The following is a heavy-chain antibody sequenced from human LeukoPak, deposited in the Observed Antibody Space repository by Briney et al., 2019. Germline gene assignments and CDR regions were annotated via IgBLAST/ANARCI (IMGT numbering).Heavy chain of an antibody. D-gene: IGHD6-25*01. CDR2: IIVSGTT. V-gene: IGHV3-23*01. J-gene: IGHJ4*02. Sequence: GGSLRFSCAASGFTFSSFSMTWVRQAPGKGLEWVSSIIVSGTTYYADSVKGRFTISRDSFRGTLFLQMDSLRVEDTAVYFCAKGSVGNADFASWGQGALVTVSS. CDR3: AKGSVGNADFAS. CDR1: GFTFSSFS.